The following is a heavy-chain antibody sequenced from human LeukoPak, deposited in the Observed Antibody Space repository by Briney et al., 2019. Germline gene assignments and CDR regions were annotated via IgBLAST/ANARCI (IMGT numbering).Heavy chain of an antibody. CDR3: AARTPYYFDY. CDR2: IYYSGST. D-gene: IGHD1-14*01. J-gene: IGHJ4*02. CDR1: GGSISSYY. V-gene: IGHV4-59*01. Sequence: SETLSLTCTVPGGSISSYYWSWIRQPPGKGLEWIGYIYYSGSTNYNPSLKSRVTISVDTSKNQFSLKLSSVTAADTAVYYCAARTPYYFDYWGQGTLVTVSS.